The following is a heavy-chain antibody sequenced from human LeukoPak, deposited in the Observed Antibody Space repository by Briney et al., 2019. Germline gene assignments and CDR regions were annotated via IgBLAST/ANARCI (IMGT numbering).Heavy chain of an antibody. D-gene: IGHD3-3*01. J-gene: IGHJ5*02. CDR2: IYQSGST. V-gene: IGHV4-38-2*01. CDR1: GYTISSGYY. Sequence: SETLSLTCAVSGYTISSGYYWGWIRQPPGKGLEWIGSIYQSGSTYYNPSLESRVTISVDTSKNQFSLKLSSVTAADTAVYYCARHAYYDFVTGLFDPWGQGTLVTVSS. CDR3: ARHAYYDFVTGLFDP.